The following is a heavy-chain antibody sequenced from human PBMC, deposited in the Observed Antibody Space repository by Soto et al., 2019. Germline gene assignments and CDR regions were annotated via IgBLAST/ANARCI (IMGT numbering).Heavy chain of an antibody. CDR2: FDPEHGKT. D-gene: IGHD3-3*01. J-gene: IGHJ3*02. V-gene: IGHV1-24*01. CDR1: GYTLTELS. Sequence: QVQLVQSGAAVKKPGASVKVSCKVSGYTLTELSMHWVRQAPGKGLEWMVGFDPEHGKTIYAQKSHGRVTMTEETSTHKAYMELSSLRSGDTAVYYCATGVRITIVGLVTIDAFDIWGQGTMVTVSS. CDR3: ATGVRITIVGLVTIDAFDI.